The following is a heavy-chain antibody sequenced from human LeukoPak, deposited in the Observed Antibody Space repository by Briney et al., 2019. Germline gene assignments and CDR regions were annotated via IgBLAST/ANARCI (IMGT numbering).Heavy chain of an antibody. CDR2: LNPSGGST. CDR3: ARDLNGSGSYLRGDYYYGMDV. J-gene: IGHJ6*02. V-gene: IGHV1-46*01. D-gene: IGHD3-10*01. Sequence: ASVKVSCKASGYTVTRYYMHWVRQAPGQGLEWMGILNPSGGSTSYAQKFQGRATMTRDTSTSTVYMELSSLRTEDTAVHYCARDLNGSGSYLRGDYYYGMDVWGQGTTVTVSS. CDR1: GYTVTRYY.